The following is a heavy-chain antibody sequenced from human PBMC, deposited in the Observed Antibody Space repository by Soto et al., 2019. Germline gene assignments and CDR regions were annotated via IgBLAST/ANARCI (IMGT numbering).Heavy chain of an antibody. J-gene: IGHJ4*02. CDR3: ARSRRMVRGVIITGAFEY. CDR2: ISAYNGNT. V-gene: IGHV1-18*01. D-gene: IGHD3-10*01. CDR1: GYTFTSYG. Sequence: QVQLVQSGAEVKKPGASVKISCKASGYTFTSYGISCVRQAPGQGLEWMGWISAYNGNTNYAQKLQGRVTMTTDTSTSTAYMELRSLRSDDTAVYYCARSRRMVRGVIITGAFEYWGQGTLVTVSS.